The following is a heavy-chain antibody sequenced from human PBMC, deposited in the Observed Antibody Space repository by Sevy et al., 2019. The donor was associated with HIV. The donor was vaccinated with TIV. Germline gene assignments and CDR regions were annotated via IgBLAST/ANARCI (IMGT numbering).Heavy chain of an antibody. D-gene: IGHD3-10*01. J-gene: IGHJ5*02. CDR2: INTNTGNP. V-gene: IGHV7-4-1*02. Sequence: ASVKVSCKASGYTFTSYAMNWVRQAPGQELEWMGWINTNTGNPTYAQGFTGRFVFSLDTSVSTAYLQISSLKAEDTAVYYCARGPLVRGVITWFDPWGQGTLVTVSS. CDR1: GYTFTSYA. CDR3: ARGPLVRGVITWFDP.